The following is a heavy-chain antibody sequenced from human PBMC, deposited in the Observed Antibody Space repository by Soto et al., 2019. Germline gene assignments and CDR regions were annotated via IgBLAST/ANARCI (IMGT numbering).Heavy chain of an antibody. CDR3: AHPRGITFGSRYYFDY. V-gene: IGHV3-30*04. Sequence: QVHLVESGGGVVQPGRSLRLSCAASGFTFSSYAMHWVRQAPGKGLEWVAVISYDGGNKDYADSVKGRFTISRDNSKNTLYLQMNSLRAEDTAVYYCAHPRGITFGSRYYFDYWGQGTLVTVSS. CDR1: GFTFSSYA. D-gene: IGHD3-16*01. CDR2: ISYDGGNK. J-gene: IGHJ4*02.